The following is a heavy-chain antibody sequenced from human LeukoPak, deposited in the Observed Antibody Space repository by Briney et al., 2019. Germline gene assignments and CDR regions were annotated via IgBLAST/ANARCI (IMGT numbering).Heavy chain of an antibody. CDR3: ATARRGMIVEGHFDY. Sequence: ASVKVSCKVSGYTLTELSMHWVRQAPGKGLEWMGGFDPEDGETIYAQKFQGRVTMTEDTSTDPAYMELSSLRSEDTAVYYCATARRGMIVEGHFDYWGQGTLVTVSS. CDR1: GYTLTELS. J-gene: IGHJ4*02. D-gene: IGHD3-22*01. V-gene: IGHV1-24*01. CDR2: FDPEDGET.